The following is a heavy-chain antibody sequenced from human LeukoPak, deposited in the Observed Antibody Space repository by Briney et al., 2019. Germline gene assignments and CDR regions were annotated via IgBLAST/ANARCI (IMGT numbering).Heavy chain of an antibody. CDR2: IFYSGST. D-gene: IGHD3-9*01. J-gene: IGHJ3*02. CDR3: AREIRYFDWSDAFDI. CDR1: GGSISGYY. V-gene: IGHV4-59*01. Sequence: PSETLSLTCTVSGGSISGYYWSWVRQPPGKGLEWVGYIFYSGSTKYGPSLESRVTISLDTSKNQFSLKLSSVTAADTAVYYCAREIRYFDWSDAFDIWGQGTMVTVSS.